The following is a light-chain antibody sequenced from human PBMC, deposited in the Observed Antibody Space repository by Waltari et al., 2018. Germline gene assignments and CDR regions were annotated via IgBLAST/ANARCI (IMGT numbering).Light chain of an antibody. CDR3: LQYNGEPRT. V-gene: IGKV1-5*03. CDR1: QNINTW. CDR2: KAS. Sequence: DIQMTQSPSTLSASVGDRVTITCRASQNINTWLAWHQQKPGKAPNLLIYKASSLESGVPSRFSGSGSGTEFTLTSSSLQPDDFATYYCLQYNGEPRTFGQGTKVEVK. J-gene: IGKJ1*01.